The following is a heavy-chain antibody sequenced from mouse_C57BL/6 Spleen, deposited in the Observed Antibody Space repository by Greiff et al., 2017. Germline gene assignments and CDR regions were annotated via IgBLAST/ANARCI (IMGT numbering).Heavy chain of an antibody. CDR2: ISYDGSN. J-gene: IGHJ2*01. V-gene: IGHV3-6*01. Sequence: EVKLQESGPGLVKPSQSLSLTCSVTGYSITSGYYWNWIRQFPGNKLEWMGYISYDGSNNYNPSLKNRISITRDTSKNQFFLKLNSVTTEVTATYCCASEGTAFFDYWGQGTTLTVSS. D-gene: IGHD4-1*01. CDR3: ASEGTAFFDY. CDR1: GYSITSGYY.